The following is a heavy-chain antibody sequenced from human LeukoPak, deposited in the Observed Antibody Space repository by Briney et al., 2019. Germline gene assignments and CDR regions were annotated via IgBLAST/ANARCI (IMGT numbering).Heavy chain of an antibody. Sequence: SETLSLTCTVSGGSISSHYWSWIRQPPGKGLEWIGYIYYSGSTNYNPSLKSRVTISVDTSKNQFSLKLSSVTAADTAVYYCARTATTHGNWFDPWGQGTLVTVSS. J-gene: IGHJ5*02. V-gene: IGHV4-59*11. CDR2: IYYSGST. D-gene: IGHD6-25*01. CDR1: GGSISSHY. CDR3: ARTATTHGNWFDP.